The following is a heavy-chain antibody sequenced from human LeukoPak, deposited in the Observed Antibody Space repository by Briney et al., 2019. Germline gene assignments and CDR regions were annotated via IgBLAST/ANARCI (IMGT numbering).Heavy chain of an antibody. J-gene: IGHJ4*02. D-gene: IGHD2-15*01. V-gene: IGHV3-13*01. CDR3: TNSFGAALYFDS. CDR1: GFTFSSYD. CDR2: IGTAGEI. Sequence: GGSLRLSCAASGFTFSSYDIHWVRQATGKGLEWVSGIGTAGEIYYPGSVKGRFTISRDNSKNTLYLQMNSLRPEDTAVYYCTNSFGAALYFDSWGQGTLLTVSS.